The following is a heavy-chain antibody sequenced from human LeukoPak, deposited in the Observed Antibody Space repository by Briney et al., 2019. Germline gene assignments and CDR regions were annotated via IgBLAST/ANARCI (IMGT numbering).Heavy chain of an antibody. Sequence: SETLSLTCTVSGGSISSHYWSWIRQPPGKGLEWIGYIYYSGSTNYNPSLKSRVTISVDTSKNQFSLKLSSVTAADTAVYYCARDTYYYDSSGYSNWFDPWGQGTLVTVPS. V-gene: IGHV4-59*11. CDR1: GGSISSHY. CDR2: IYYSGST. D-gene: IGHD3-22*01. J-gene: IGHJ5*02. CDR3: ARDTYYYDSSGYSNWFDP.